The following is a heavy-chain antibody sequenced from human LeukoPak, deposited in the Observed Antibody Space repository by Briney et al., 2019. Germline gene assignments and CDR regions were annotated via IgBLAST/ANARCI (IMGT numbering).Heavy chain of an antibody. Sequence: SETLSLTCTVSGGSISSDYWSWIRQPPGKGLEWIGYIYYSGTTNYNPSLKSRVTISVDTSKNQFSLKLTFVTAADTAVYFCARGGKWLQIDYWGQGTLVTVSS. CDR1: GGSISSDY. J-gene: IGHJ4*02. CDR3: ARGGKWLQIDY. CDR2: IYYSGTT. D-gene: IGHD5-24*01. V-gene: IGHV4-59*01.